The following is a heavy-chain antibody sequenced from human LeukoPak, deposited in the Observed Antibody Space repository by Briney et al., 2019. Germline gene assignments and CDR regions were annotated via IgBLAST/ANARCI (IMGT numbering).Heavy chain of an antibody. D-gene: IGHD6-13*01. J-gene: IGHJ5*02. CDR3: ASRQMAAAGFDP. Sequence: GRSLRLSCAASGFTFSSYAMHWVRQAPGKGLVWVSRINSDGSSTSYADSVKGRFTISRDNAKNTLYLQMNSLRAEDTAVYYCASRQMAAAGFDPWGQGTLVTVSS. CDR1: GFTFSSYA. CDR2: INSDGSST. V-gene: IGHV3-74*01.